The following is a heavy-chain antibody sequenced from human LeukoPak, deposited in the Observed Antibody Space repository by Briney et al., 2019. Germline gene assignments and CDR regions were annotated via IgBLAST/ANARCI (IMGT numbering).Heavy chain of an antibody. CDR1: GFILTKSG. V-gene: IGHV3-23*01. D-gene: IGHD3-22*01. CDR3: AKSWNYYDSSGDDALDI. J-gene: IGHJ3*02. Sequence: GGTLRLSCAASGFILTKSGMNWVRQAPGKGLEWISAISDSSDDTFYADSVKGRFTISRDNFKKTVYLQMNSLRVEDTAVYYCAKSWNYYDSSGDDALDIWGQGTMVTVSS. CDR2: ISDSSDDT.